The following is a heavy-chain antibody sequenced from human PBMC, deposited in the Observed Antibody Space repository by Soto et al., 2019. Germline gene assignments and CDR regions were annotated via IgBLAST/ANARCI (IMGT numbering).Heavy chain of an antibody. CDR3: ARGHYDFWSGYFATIDY. D-gene: IGHD3-3*01. V-gene: IGHV4-59*08. CDR2: IHYSGST. Sequence: QVQLQESGPGLVKPSETLSLTCTVSGGSISNYYWSWIRQPPGKGLEWIGYIHYSGSTKYNPSLQSRLTISADTSTNQFPLELSSVTAADTAVYYCARGHYDFWSGYFATIDYWGQGTLVTVS. J-gene: IGHJ4*02. CDR1: GGSISNYY.